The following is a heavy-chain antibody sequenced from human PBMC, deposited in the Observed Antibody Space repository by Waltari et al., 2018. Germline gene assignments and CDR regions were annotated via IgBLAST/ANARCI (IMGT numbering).Heavy chain of an antibody. CDR1: GGSISTSY. D-gene: IGHD3-16*01. V-gene: IGHV4-4*07. Sequence: QVQLQESGPGLVKTSETLSLTCTVPGGSISTSYWTWTRQPAGKGLEWIGRINTGGNTNHNPSLKSRVTMSVDTSKNQFSLTLSSVTAADTAVYYCAREVGGSRWFDPWGQGTLVTVSS. CDR2: INTGGNT. J-gene: IGHJ5*02. CDR3: AREVGGSRWFDP.